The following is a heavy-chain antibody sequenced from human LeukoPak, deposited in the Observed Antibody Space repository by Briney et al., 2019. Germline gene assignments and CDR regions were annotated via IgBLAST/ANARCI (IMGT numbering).Heavy chain of an antibody. D-gene: IGHD4-17*01. CDR1: RFTFTTYG. CDR3: AKQKTYGLFGGLIGAFDI. CDR2: ISGSGDST. Sequence: HPGGSLRLSCAASRFTFTTYGMSWVRQAPGKGLEWVSAISGSGDSTYYADSVKGRFTISSDNSKNTLYLQMNSLRAEDTAVYYCAKQKTYGLFGGLIGAFDIWGQGTMVTVSS. J-gene: IGHJ3*02. V-gene: IGHV3-23*01.